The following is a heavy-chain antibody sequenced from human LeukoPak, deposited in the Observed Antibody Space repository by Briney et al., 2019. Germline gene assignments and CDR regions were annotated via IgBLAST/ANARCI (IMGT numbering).Heavy chain of an antibody. D-gene: IGHD6-13*01. Sequence: SVKVSCKASGGTFSSHAISWVRQAPGQGLEWMGGIIPIFGTANYAQKFQGRVTITADKSTSTAYMELSSLRSEDTAVYYCAREVDHLAAAGQFDYWGQGTLVTVSS. CDR3: AREVDHLAAAGQFDY. CDR2: IIPIFGTA. V-gene: IGHV1-69*06. CDR1: GGTFSSHA. J-gene: IGHJ4*02.